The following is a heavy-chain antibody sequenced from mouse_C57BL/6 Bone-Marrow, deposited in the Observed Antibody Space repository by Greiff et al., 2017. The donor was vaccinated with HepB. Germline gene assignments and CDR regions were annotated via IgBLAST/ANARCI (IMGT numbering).Heavy chain of an antibody. CDR2: IYPRSGNT. Sequence: QVQLKQSGAELARPGASVKLSCKASGYTFTSYGVSWVKQRTGQGLEWIGEIYPRSGNTYYNEKFKGKATLTADKSSSTAYMELRSLTSEDSAVYFCARSDYGSRDAYWGQGTLVTVSA. D-gene: IGHD1-1*01. J-gene: IGHJ3*01. CDR1: GYTFTSYG. V-gene: IGHV1-81*01. CDR3: ARSDYGSRDAY.